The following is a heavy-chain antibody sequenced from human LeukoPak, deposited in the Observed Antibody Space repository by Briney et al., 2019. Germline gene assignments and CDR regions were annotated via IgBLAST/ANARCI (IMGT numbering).Heavy chain of an antibody. D-gene: IGHD5-12*01. Sequence: SETLSLTCTVSGGSISSSSDYWGWIRQPPGKGLEWIGSIYYSGSTYYNPSLKSRVTISVDTSKNQFSLKLSSVTAADTAVYYCATLGVGSGYDKHYFDYWGQGTLVTVSS. CDR1: GGSISSSSDY. J-gene: IGHJ4*02. CDR3: ATLGVGSGYDKHYFDY. V-gene: IGHV4-39*01. CDR2: IYYSGST.